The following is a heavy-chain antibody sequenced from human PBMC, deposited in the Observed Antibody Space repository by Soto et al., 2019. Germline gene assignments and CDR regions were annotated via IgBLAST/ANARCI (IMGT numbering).Heavy chain of an antibody. D-gene: IGHD3-3*01. J-gene: IGHJ6*02. CDR3: ARYDFWSGYRKYYYYYGMDV. CDR1: GGSFSGYY. Sequence: QVQLQQWGAGLLKPSETLSLTCAVYGGSFSGYYWSWIRQPPGKGLEWIGEINHSGSTNYNPSLKSRVTIAVDTSKNQFSLKRSSVTAADTAVYYCARYDFWSGYRKYYYYYGMDVWGQGTTVTVSS. V-gene: IGHV4-34*01. CDR2: INHSGST.